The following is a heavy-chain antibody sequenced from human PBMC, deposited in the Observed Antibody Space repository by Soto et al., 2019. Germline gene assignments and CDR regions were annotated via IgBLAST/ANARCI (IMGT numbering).Heavy chain of an antibody. CDR2: TYYRSKWYN. Sequence: SQALSLTCVISGDSVSSNSAAWNWIRQSPSRGLEWLGRTYYRSKWYNDYAVSVKSRITINPDTSKNQFSLQLNSVTPEDTAVYYCARTYYYDSSFTISDWGQGTLVTVSS. CDR3: ARTYYYDSSFTISD. J-gene: IGHJ4*02. D-gene: IGHD3-22*01. V-gene: IGHV6-1*01. CDR1: GDSVSSNSAA.